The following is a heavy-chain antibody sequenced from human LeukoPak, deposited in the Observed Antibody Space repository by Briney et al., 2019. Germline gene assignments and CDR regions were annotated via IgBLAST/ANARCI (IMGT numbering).Heavy chain of an antibody. Sequence: SVKVSCKTSGDTFSNDAISWVRQAPGQGPEWMGDIIPKFGTTNYAQKFRGRVSITTDDSTATAYMELSRLKSDDTAVYYCARRSRQPRHAYFDYWGQGTLATVSS. CDR1: GDTFSNDA. CDR2: IIPKFGTT. J-gene: IGHJ4*02. D-gene: IGHD1-1*01. V-gene: IGHV1-69*05. CDR3: ARRSRQPRHAYFDY.